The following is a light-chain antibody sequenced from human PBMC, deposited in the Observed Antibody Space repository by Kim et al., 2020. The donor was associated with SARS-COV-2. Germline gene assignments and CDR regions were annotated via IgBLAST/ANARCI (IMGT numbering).Light chain of an antibody. J-gene: IGLJ3*02. Sequence: LGRTVRSTWQGGILGGYYTNWYQQKPGQGAVLVIYAKTNGPSGSPDRVSGSTSGSTASLTISGAQAEDEAGYYCSSRDSSGKHWVFGGGTQLTVL. V-gene: IGLV3-19*01. CDR2: AKT. CDR3: SSRDSSGKHWV. CDR1: ILGGYY.